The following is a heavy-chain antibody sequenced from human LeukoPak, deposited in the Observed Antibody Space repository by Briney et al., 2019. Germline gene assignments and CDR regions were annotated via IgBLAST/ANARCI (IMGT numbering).Heavy chain of an antibody. Sequence: ASVKVSCKASGYTFTSYYMHWVRQAPGQGLEWMGIINPSGGSTSYAQKFQGRVTMTRDTSTSTAYMELSSLRSEDTAVYYCARGRPQSYFDSGGYFWYWGQGTLVTVSS. CDR2: INPSGGST. CDR1: GYTFTSYY. CDR3: ARGRPQSYFDSGGYFWY. V-gene: IGHV1-46*01. J-gene: IGHJ4*02. D-gene: IGHD3-22*01.